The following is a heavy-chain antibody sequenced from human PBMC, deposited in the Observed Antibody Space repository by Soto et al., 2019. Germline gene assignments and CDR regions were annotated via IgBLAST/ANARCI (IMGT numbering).Heavy chain of an antibody. CDR2: IYSSGST. CDR3: ASQTSIAAAGIRD. V-gene: IGHV4-39*01. Sequence: QLQLQESGPGLVKPSETLSLTCTVSGGSISSSSYYWGWIRQPPGKGLEWIGSIYSSGSTYYNPSLKSRVTISVDTSKNQYSLKLSSVTAADTAVYYCASQTSIAAAGIRDWGQGTLVTVSS. D-gene: IGHD6-13*01. J-gene: IGHJ4*02. CDR1: GGSISSSSYY.